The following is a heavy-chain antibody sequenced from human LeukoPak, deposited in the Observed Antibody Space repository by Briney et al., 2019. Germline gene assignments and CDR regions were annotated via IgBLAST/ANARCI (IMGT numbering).Heavy chain of an antibody. CDR3: ARGGYDLDP. D-gene: IGHD2-2*01. CDR2: INHSGST. CDR1: GGSFSGYY. V-gene: IGHV4-34*01. J-gene: IGHJ5*02. Sequence: SETLSLTCAVYGGSFSGYYWSWIRQPPGKGLEWIGEINHSGSTNYNPSLKSRVTTSVDTSKNQFSLKLSSVTAADTAVYYCARGGYDLDPWGQGTLVTVSS.